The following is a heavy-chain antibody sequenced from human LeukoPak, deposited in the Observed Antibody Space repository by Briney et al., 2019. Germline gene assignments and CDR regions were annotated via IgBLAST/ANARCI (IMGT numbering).Heavy chain of an antibody. CDR2: INPNTGGT. D-gene: IGHD6-13*01. CDR1: GYTFTDFY. CDR3: AREGTASSSPNWFDP. Sequence: ASAKVSCKASGYTFTDFYMHWVRQAPEQGLEWMGWINPNTGGTNSAQNFQGRVTMTRDTSISTAYMELSRLRSDDTAVYYCAREGTASSSPNWFDPWGQGTLVTVSS. V-gene: IGHV1-2*02. J-gene: IGHJ5*02.